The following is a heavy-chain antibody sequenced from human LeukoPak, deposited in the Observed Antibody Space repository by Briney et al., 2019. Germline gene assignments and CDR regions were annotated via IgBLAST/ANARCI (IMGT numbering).Heavy chain of an antibody. V-gene: IGHV3-23*05. Sequence: GGSLRLSCAASGFTFSSYAMSWVRQAPGKGLEWVSTIYNSGDTTYFADSVKGRFTISRDNSKNTLYLQMNSLRAEDTAVYYCAKSIISRLLLDYWGQGTLVTVSS. CDR3: AKSIISRLLLDY. CDR2: IYNSGDTT. J-gene: IGHJ4*02. D-gene: IGHD3-10*01. CDR1: GFTFSSYA.